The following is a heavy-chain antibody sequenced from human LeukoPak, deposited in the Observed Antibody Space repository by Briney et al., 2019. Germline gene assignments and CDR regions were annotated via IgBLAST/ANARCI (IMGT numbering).Heavy chain of an antibody. CDR1: GFTFSSYA. Sequence: QTGGSRRLSCAASGFTFSSYAMSWVRQAPGMGLEWVSAISGSGGSTYDADSVKGRFTISRDNSKNTLYLQMNSLRAEDTAVYYCAKDWGATTPGGFDYWGPGTLVTVSS. D-gene: IGHD1-26*01. V-gene: IGHV3-23*01. CDR3: AKDWGATTPGGFDY. CDR2: ISGSGGST. J-gene: IGHJ4*02.